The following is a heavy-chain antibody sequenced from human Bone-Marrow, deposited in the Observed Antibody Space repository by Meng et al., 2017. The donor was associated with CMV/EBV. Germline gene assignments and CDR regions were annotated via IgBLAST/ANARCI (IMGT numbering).Heavy chain of an antibody. CDR3: AREGIVVVPAANDAFDI. CDR2: IYTSGSN. J-gene: IGHJ3*02. V-gene: IGHV4-4*07. D-gene: IGHD2-2*01. CDR1: GGSISSYY. Sequence: SETLSLTCTVSGGSISSYYRSWIRQPAGKGLEWIGRIYTSGSNNYNPSLKSRVTMSVDTSKYQFSLKLSYVTSADTAVYCCAREGIVVVPAANDAFDIWGQGTMVTVSS.